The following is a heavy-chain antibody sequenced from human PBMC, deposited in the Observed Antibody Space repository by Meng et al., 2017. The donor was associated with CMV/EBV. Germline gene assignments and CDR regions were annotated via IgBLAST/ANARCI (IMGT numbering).Heavy chain of an antibody. Sequence: ASVKVSCKASGYTFTSYDINWVRQATGQGLEWMGWMNPNSGNTGYAQKFQGRVTMTRNTSISTAYMELSSLRSEDTAVYYGARGEGFDGSSTSCYIYYYYYYGMDVWGQGTTVTVSS. CDR1: GYTFTSYD. CDR3: ARGEGFDGSSTSCYIYYYYYYGMDV. CDR2: MNPNSGNT. J-gene: IGHJ6*02. D-gene: IGHD2-2*02. V-gene: IGHV1-8*02.